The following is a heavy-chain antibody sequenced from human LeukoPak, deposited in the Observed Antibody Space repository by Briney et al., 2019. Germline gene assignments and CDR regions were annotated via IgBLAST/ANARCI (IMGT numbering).Heavy chain of an antibody. CDR1: GFPFSSYW. CDR2: IKQDGSKK. V-gene: IGHV3-7*03. CDR3: ARGGIWNAGG. D-gene: IGHD1-1*01. J-gene: IGHJ4*02. Sequence: GGSLRLSCVASGFPFSSYWMTWVRQAPGKGLEWVANIKQDGSKKSYVDSVKGRFTISRDNAKNSLYLQMNSLRTEDTAMYYCARGGIWNAGGWGQGTLVTVSS.